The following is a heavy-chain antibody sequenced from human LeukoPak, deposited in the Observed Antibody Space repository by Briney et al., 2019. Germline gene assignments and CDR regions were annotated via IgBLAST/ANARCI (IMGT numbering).Heavy chain of an antibody. D-gene: IGHD3-9*01. CDR3: AREDRYFDLYYYYYMDV. J-gene: IGHJ6*03. CDR1: GFTVSTDY. CDR2: ISSSSSYI. Sequence: GGSLRLSCAVSGFTVSTDYMSWVRQAPGKGLEWVSSISSSSSYIHYADSVKGRFTISRDNAKNSLYLQMNSLRAEDTAVYYCAREDRYFDLYYYYYMDVWGKGTTVTVSS. V-gene: IGHV3-21*06.